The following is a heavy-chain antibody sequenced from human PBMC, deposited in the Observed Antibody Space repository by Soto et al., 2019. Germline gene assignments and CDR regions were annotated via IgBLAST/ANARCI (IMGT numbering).Heavy chain of an antibody. Sequence: ASVKVSCKASGYTFTIYAMHGVLQSPGQGLDWMGWINAGNGNTKYSQKFQGRVTITRDTSASTAYMELSSLRSEDTAVYYCARERLSYYDSSGYHPFDYWGQGTLVTVSS. V-gene: IGHV1-3*01. CDR1: GYTFTIYA. CDR2: INAGNGNT. D-gene: IGHD3-22*01. CDR3: ARERLSYYDSSGYHPFDY. J-gene: IGHJ4*02.